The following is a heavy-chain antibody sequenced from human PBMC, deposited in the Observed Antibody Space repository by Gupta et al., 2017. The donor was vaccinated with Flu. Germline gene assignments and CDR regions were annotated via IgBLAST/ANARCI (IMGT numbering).Heavy chain of an antibody. Sequence: VLLVQSGAEVRKPGASVQVSCKPARCTFTHYYIHWVRQAPGQGREWMGVIYHSGGSTSDKEKFHDRGTMIADTSTTTVYIELSGMRSEGAAMYDGASDVGAPAGRWFDPWGQGTLVTVSS. D-gene: IGHD1-26*01. CDR2: IYHSGGST. CDR3: ASDVGAPAGRWFDP. CDR1: RCTFTHYY. J-gene: IGHJ5*02. V-gene: IGHV1-46*01.